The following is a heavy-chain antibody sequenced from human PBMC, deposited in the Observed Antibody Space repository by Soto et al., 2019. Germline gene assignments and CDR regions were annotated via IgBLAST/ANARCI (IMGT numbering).Heavy chain of an antibody. CDR1: GYSFTSYW. V-gene: IGHV5-51*01. CDR3: ATGGYSYGYNYYYGMDV. D-gene: IGHD5-18*01. Sequence: PGESLKISCKGSGYSFTSYWIGWVRQMPGKGLEWMGIIYPGDSDTRYSPSFQGQVTISTDKSISTAYLQWSSLKASDTAMYYCATGGYSYGYNYYYGMDVWGQGTTVTVSS. CDR2: IYPGDSDT. J-gene: IGHJ6*02.